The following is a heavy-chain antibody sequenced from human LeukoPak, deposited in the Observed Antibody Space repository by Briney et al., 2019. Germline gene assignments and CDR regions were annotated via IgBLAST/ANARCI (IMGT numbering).Heavy chain of an antibody. Sequence: GGSPRLSCEASGFTFSSYAMSRVRQAPGKGLEWVSGISGSGDNTYYADSVKGRFTISRDNSKNTLYVQVNSLGTEDTAAYYCAKGSYYDSSGSFYFDYWGQGTLVTVSS. CDR1: GFTFSSYA. CDR2: ISGSGDNT. J-gene: IGHJ4*02. D-gene: IGHD3-22*01. V-gene: IGHV3-23*01. CDR3: AKGSYYDSSGSFYFDY.